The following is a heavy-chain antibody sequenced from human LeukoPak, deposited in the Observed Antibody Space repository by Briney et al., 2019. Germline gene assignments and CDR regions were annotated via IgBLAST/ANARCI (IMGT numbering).Heavy chain of an antibody. J-gene: IGHJ4*02. Sequence: PGGSLRLSCAASGFTFSSYWMSWVRQAPGKGLEWVANIKQDGSEKYYVDSVKGRFTISRDNAKNSLYLQMNSLRAEDTAVYYCERVWRDLPYAPEGAPDYWGQGTLVTVSS. CDR3: ERVWRDLPYAPEGAPDY. V-gene: IGHV3-7*01. CDR1: GFTFSSYW. D-gene: IGHD2-2*01. CDR2: IKQDGSEK.